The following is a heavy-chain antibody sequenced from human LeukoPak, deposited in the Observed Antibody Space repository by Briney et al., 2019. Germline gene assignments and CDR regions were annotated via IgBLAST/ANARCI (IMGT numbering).Heavy chain of an antibody. Sequence: SVKVSCTASGGTFSSYAISWVRQAPGQGLEWMGRIIPVLGIANYAQKFQGRVTITADKSTSTAYMELSSLRSEDTAVYYCARDAQGYCSGGSCPGEGAMDYWGQGTLVTVSS. CDR2: IIPVLGIA. D-gene: IGHD2-15*01. CDR1: GGTFSSYA. J-gene: IGHJ4*02. V-gene: IGHV1-69*04. CDR3: ARDAQGYCSGGSCPGEGAMDY.